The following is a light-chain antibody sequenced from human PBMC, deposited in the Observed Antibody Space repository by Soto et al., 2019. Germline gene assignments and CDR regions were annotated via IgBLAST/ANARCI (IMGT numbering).Light chain of an antibody. CDR2: EVS. J-gene: IGLJ2*01. V-gene: IGLV2-14*01. CDR3: SSYTSSGTL. Sequence: QSALTQPASVSGSPGQSITISCTGTSSDVGGYNYVSWYQQHPGKAPKLMIYEVSNRPSGVSNRFSGSKSGNTASLTISGLQAEDEADYYCSSYTSSGTLFGGGTQLTVL. CDR1: SSDVGGYNY.